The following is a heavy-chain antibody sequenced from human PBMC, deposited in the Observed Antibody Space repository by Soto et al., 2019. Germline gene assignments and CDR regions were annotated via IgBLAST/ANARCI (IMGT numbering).Heavy chain of an antibody. CDR1: GGSFSGYY. Sequence: SETLSLTCAVYGGSFSGYYWSWIRQPPGKGLEWIGEINHSGSTNYNPSLKSRVTISVDTSKNQFSLRLGSVTAADTAVYYCARVQPFYDYIWGSYRRAEYFQHWGQGTLVTVSS. J-gene: IGHJ1*01. CDR2: INHSGST. V-gene: IGHV4-34*01. CDR3: ARVQPFYDYIWGSYRRAEYFQH. D-gene: IGHD3-16*02.